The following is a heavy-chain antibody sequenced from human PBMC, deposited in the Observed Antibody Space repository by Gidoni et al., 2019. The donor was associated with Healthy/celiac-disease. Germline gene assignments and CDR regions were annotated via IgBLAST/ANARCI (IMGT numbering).Heavy chain of an antibody. J-gene: IGHJ6*02. D-gene: IGHD1-1*01. CDR3: AKWKAMDV. CDR2: ISYDGSNK. CDR1: GFTFSSYG. V-gene: IGHV3-30*18. Sequence: QVQLVESGGGVVQPGRSLRLSCAASGFTFSSYGMHWVRQAPGKGLEWVAVISYDGSNKYYADSVKDRFTIARDNSKNTLYLQMNSLRAEDTAVYYCAKWKAMDVWGQGTTVTVSS.